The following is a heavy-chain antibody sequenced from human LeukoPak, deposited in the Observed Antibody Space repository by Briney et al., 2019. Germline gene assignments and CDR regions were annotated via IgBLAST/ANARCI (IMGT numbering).Heavy chain of an antibody. CDR2: INPSGSST. Sequence: ASVKVSCKASGYTFIRYYMHWVRQAPGQGLEWMGRINPSGSSTSYAQKFQGRVTMTRDTSTSTVYMELSSLRSEDTAVYYCARVSPPFDYWGQGTLVTVSS. CDR1: GYTFIRYY. CDR3: ARVSPPFDY. J-gene: IGHJ4*02. V-gene: IGHV1-46*01.